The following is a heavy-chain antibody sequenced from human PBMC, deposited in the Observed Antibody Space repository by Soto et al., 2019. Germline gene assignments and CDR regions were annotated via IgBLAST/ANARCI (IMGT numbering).Heavy chain of an antibody. V-gene: IGHV4-59*01. CDR2: IYYSGST. CDR3: ARDTYYYDSSGYSY. J-gene: IGHJ4*02. Sequence: SETLSLTCTVSGGSISSYYWSWIRQPPGKGLEWIGYIYYSGSTNYNPSLKSRVTISVDTSKNQFSLKLSSVTAEDTAVYYCARDTYYYDSSGYSYWGQGTLVTVSS. CDR1: GGSISSYY. D-gene: IGHD3-22*01.